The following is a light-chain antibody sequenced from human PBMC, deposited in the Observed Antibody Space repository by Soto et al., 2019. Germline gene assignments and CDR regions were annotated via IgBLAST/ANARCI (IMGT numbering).Light chain of an antibody. J-gene: IGKJ4*01. Sequence: DIQMTQSPSSLSASVGDRVTVTCRASQGISSFLAWYQQKPGKVPKLLIYAASTLQPGVPSRFSGSGYGTDFTLTISSLQPEDVATYYCQKYYSAPSLTFGGGTKVEIK. CDR3: QKYYSAPSLT. CDR1: QGISSF. V-gene: IGKV1-27*01. CDR2: AAS.